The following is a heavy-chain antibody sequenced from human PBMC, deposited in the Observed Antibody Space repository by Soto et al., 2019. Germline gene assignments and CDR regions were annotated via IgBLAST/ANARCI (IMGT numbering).Heavy chain of an antibody. J-gene: IGHJ4*02. D-gene: IGHD3-16*01. Sequence: QVQLQESGPGLVKPSGTLSLTCAVSGGSISSSNWWSWVRQPPGKGLEWSGEIYHSGSPNYNPSLKRRDTRAVDKSKNQFSLKRGSVTASETAVYYCSRGRGSYEDDYWGQGTLVTVFS. V-gene: IGHV4-4*02. CDR1: GGSISSSNW. CDR2: IYHSGSP. CDR3: SRGRGSYEDDY.